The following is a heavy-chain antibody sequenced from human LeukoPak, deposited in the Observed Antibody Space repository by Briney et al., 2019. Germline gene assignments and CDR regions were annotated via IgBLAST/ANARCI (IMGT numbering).Heavy chain of an antibody. J-gene: IGHJ3*02. CDR1: GYTFRSYG. Sequence: GGSLRLSCADSGYTFRSYGMHSVRQAPGKGLVWVSRINSDGSSTSYADSVKGRFTISRDNAKNTLYLQMNSLRAEDTAVYYCARESSRERPGFFAIWGQGTMVTVSS. CDR2: INSDGSST. CDR3: ARESSRERPGFFAI. V-gene: IGHV3-74*01. D-gene: IGHD1-26*01.